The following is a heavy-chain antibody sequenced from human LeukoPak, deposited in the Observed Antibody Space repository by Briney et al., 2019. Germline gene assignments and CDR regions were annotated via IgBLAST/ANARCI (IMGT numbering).Heavy chain of an antibody. J-gene: IGHJ4*02. CDR2: ISSSSSTI. Sequence: GGSLRLSCAASGFTLSSYSMNWVRQAPGKGLEWVSYISSSSSTICYADSVKGRFTISRDNAKNSLYLQMNSLRDEDTAVYYCATDHSNWGSDDYWGQGTLVTVSS. CDR1: GFTLSSYS. D-gene: IGHD7-27*01. CDR3: ATDHSNWGSDDY. V-gene: IGHV3-48*02.